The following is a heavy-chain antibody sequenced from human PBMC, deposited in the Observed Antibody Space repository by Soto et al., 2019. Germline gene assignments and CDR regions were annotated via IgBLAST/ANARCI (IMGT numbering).Heavy chain of an antibody. CDR2: INSDGSST. J-gene: IGHJ3*02. D-gene: IGHD6-13*01. Sequence: PGGSLRLSCGASGFTFSSYWMHWVRQAPGKGLVWVSRINSDGSSTSYADSVKGRFTISRDNAKNTLYLQMNSLRAEDTAVYYCARDQVNSSSWYRTPRAFDIWGQGTMVTVSS. V-gene: IGHV3-74*01. CDR1: GFTFSSYW. CDR3: ARDQVNSSSWYRTPRAFDI.